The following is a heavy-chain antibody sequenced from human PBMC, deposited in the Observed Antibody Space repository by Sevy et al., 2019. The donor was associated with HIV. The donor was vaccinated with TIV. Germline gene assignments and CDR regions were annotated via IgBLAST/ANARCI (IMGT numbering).Heavy chain of an antibody. CDR1: GGSFSGYY. D-gene: IGHD2-2*01. CDR2: INHSGST. Sequence: SETLSLTCAVYGGSFSGYYWSWIRQPPGKGLEWIGEINHSGSTNYNPSLKSRVTISVDTSKNQFSLKLGSVTAADTAVYYCARVNGLDIVVVPAPRYFYYYGMDVWGQGTTVTVSS. J-gene: IGHJ6*02. V-gene: IGHV4-34*01. CDR3: ARVNGLDIVVVPAPRYFYYYGMDV.